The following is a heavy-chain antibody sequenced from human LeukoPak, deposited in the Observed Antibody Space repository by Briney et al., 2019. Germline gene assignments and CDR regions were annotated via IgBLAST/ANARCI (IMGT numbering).Heavy chain of an antibody. CDR1: GFTFSSYS. J-gene: IGHJ4*02. V-gene: IGHV3-21*04. CDR2: ISSSSSYI. CDR3: AREGPYYYGSGSLTPFDY. D-gene: IGHD3-10*01. Sequence: PGGSLRLSCAASGFTFSSYSMNWVRQAPWKGLEWVSSISSSSSYIYYADSVKGRFTISRDNAKNSLYLQMNSLRAEDTALYHCAREGPYYYGSGSLTPFDYWGQGTLVTVSS.